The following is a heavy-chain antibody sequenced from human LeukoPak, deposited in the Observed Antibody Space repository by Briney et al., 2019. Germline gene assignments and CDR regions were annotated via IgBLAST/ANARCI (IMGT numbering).Heavy chain of an antibody. V-gene: IGHV1-18*01. Sequence: ASLKVSCKASGYTFSTYGITWVRQAPGQGPEWMGWVSAYNDNTNYAQKFQGRVTMTTDASTSTAYMELRSLRSDDTAVYYCARASALTGTSRTSDDAFDIWGQGTMVTVSS. J-gene: IGHJ3*02. CDR2: VSAYNDNT. CDR3: ARASALTGTSRTSDDAFDI. CDR1: GYTFSTYG. D-gene: IGHD1-7*01.